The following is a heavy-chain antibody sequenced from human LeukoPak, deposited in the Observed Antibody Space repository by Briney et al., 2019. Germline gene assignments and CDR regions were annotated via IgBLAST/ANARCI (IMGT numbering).Heavy chain of an antibody. D-gene: IGHD6-19*01. Sequence: GGSLRLSCAASGFTFSSYAMSWVRQAPGKGLEWVSAISGSGGSTYYADSVKGRFTISRDNSKNTLYLQMNSLRAEDTAVYYCAKGKYVEQWLVLGSIDYWGQGTLVTVSS. CDR1: GFTFSSYA. CDR2: ISGSGGST. CDR3: AKGKYVEQWLVLGSIDY. J-gene: IGHJ4*02. V-gene: IGHV3-23*01.